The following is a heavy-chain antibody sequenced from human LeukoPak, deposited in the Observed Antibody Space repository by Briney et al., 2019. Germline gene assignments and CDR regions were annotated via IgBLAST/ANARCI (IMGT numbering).Heavy chain of an antibody. CDR2: IYTSGST. D-gene: IGHD3-9*01. CDR1: GGSISSYY. Sequence: SETLSLTCTVSGGSISSYYWSWIRQPAGKGLEWIGRIYTSGSTNYNPSLKSRVTISVDTSKNQFSLKLSSVTAADTAVYYCARETTYYDILTGQNPISYYYYYMDVWGKGTTVTVSS. V-gene: IGHV4-4*07. CDR3: ARETTYYDILTGQNPISYYYYYMDV. J-gene: IGHJ6*03.